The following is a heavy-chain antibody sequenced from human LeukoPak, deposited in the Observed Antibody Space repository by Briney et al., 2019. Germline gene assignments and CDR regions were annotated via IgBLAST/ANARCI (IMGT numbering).Heavy chain of an antibody. CDR2: INHSGST. D-gene: IGHD2/OR15-2a*01. CDR1: GGSFSGYY. V-gene: IGHV4-34*01. Sequence: SETLSLTCAVYGGSFSGYYWSWIRQPPGKGPEWIGEINHSGSTNYNPSLKSRVTISVDTSKNQFSLKLSSVTAADTAVYYCARQIECWFDPWGQGTLVTVSS. CDR3: ARQIECWFDP. J-gene: IGHJ5*02.